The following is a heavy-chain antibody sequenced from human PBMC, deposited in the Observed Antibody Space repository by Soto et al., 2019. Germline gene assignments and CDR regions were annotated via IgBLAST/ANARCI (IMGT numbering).Heavy chain of an antibody. CDR3: ARDLVATTPQGDAFDM. CDR1: GFTFSSYS. Sequence: RLSCAASGFTFSSYSMTWVRQAPGKGLEWVSSISSSATYIYSSDSLKGRFTISRDNAKNSLFLQLNSLRAEDTAVYYCARDLVATTPQGDAFDMWGQGTMVTVSS. CDR2: ISSSATYI. J-gene: IGHJ3*02. D-gene: IGHD5-12*01. V-gene: IGHV3-21*01.